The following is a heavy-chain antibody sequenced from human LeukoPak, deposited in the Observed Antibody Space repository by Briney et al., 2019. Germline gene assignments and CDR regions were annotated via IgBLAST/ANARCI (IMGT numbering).Heavy chain of an antibody. CDR3: ASPAKYSDTWYFDY. V-gene: IGHV3-7*01. Sequence: GGSLRLSCAASGFTFSSYWMSWVRQAPGKGLEWVANIKRDGSEKYYLDSVKGRFTISRDNAKNSLYLQMNSLRAEDTAVYYCASPAKYSDTWYFDYWGQGILVTVSS. CDR2: IKRDGSEK. J-gene: IGHJ4*02. CDR1: GFTFSSYW. D-gene: IGHD6-6*01.